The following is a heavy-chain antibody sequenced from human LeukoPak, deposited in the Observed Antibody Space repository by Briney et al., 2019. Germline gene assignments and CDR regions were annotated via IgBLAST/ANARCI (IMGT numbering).Heavy chain of an antibody. CDR2: ITSESAHI. CDR3: ARVRGYSRDY. J-gene: IGHJ4*02. D-gene: IGHD6-13*01. CDR1: GFTFRSYT. V-gene: IGHV3-21*01. Sequence: SGGSLTLSCAASGFTFRSYTMNWVRQAPGKGLDWVSSITSESAHIFYADSVKGRFTISRDSAKNSLYLQMSSLTAEDTAVYYCARVRGYSRDYWGQGTLVTVSS.